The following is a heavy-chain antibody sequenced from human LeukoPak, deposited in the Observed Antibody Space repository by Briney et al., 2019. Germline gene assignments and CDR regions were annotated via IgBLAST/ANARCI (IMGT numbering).Heavy chain of an antibody. Sequence: PGRSLRLSCAASGFTFSSYGMHWVRQAPGKGLEWVAVISYDGSNKYYADSVKGRFTISRDNSKNTLYLQMNSLRAEDTAVYHCAKASIVGATHFDYWGQGTLVTVSS. CDR3: AKASIVGATHFDY. CDR2: ISYDGSNK. D-gene: IGHD1-26*01. CDR1: GFTFSSYG. J-gene: IGHJ4*02. V-gene: IGHV3-30*18.